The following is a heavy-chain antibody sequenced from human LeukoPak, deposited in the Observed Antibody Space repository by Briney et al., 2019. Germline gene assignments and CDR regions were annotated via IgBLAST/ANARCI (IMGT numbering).Heavy chain of an antibody. CDR2: IYTSGST. CDR3: ARHDCSSTSCHNKGYFDL. Sequence: SETLSLTCTVSGGSISSGSYYWSWIRQPAGKGLEWIVRIYTSGSTYYNTFIKRRVTISVDTSKNQFSLKLSSVTAADTAVYYCARHDCSSTSCHNKGYFDLWGRGTLVTVSS. CDR1: GGSISSGSYY. J-gene: IGHJ2*01. D-gene: IGHD2-2*02. V-gene: IGHV4-61*02.